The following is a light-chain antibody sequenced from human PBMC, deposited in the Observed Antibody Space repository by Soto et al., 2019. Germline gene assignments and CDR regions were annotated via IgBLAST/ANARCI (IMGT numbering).Light chain of an antibody. CDR1: SSDVGGYNY. CDR3: SSYTSSSRYV. CDR2: EVS. V-gene: IGLV2-14*01. J-gene: IGLJ1*01. Sequence: QSAPTQPASVSGSPGQSITISCTGASSDVGGYNYVSWYQQHPGEAPKLMIYEVSNRPSGVSNRFSGSKSGNTASLTISGLQAEDEADYYCSSYTSSSRYVFGTGTKVTVL.